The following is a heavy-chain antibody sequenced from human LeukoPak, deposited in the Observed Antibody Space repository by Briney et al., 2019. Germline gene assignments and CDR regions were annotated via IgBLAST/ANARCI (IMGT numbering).Heavy chain of an antibody. CDR1: GFKFDDYS. CDR3: ARNKNHYCSGGSCYSGEDY. Sequence: GGSLRLSCAASGFKFDDYSMHWVRQFPGKGLEWVSLIGRDGIKTFYADSVKGRFTISRDNAKNSLYLQMNSLRAEDTALYHCARNKNHYCSGGSCYSGEDYWGQGTLVTVSS. J-gene: IGHJ4*02. V-gene: IGHV3-20*01. CDR2: IGRDGIKT. D-gene: IGHD2-15*01.